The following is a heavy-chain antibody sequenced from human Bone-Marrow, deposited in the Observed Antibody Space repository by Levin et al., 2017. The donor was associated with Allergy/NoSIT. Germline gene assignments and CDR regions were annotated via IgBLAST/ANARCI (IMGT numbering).Heavy chain of an antibody. CDR2: ITSKIDGETT. J-gene: IGHJ3*02. D-gene: IGHD3-16*02. CDR1: GFSFSNAW. V-gene: IGHV3-15*01. CDR3: TTNGGVVINDAFNI. Sequence: ETLSLTCAASGFSFSNAWMSWVRQTPGKGLEWVGRITSKIDGETTDYAAPVKGRFTISRDDSKNTLYLQMNSLKTEDTAVYYCTTNGGVVINDAFNIWGQGTMVTVSS.